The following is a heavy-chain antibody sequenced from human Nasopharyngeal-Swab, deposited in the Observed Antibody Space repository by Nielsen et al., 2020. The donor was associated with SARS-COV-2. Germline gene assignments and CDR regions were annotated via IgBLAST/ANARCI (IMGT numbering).Heavy chain of an antibody. J-gene: IGHJ6*02. CDR2: INAANGDT. CDR3: ARDPRGLSSPSGMDV. V-gene: IGHV1-3*01. D-gene: IGHD3-16*02. CDR1: GYTFTSHA. Sequence: ASVKVSCKASGYTFTSHAMHWVRQAPGQRLEWLGWINAANGDTKYSQKIQGRVTITRDTSASTAYMELGSLRSEDTAVYYCARDPRGLSSPSGMDVWGQGTTVTVSS.